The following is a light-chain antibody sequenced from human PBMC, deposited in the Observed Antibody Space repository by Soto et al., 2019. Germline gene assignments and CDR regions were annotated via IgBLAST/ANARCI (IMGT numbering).Light chain of an antibody. Sequence: DIQMTQSPSTLSASVGDRVTITCRASQGISSWLAWYQQKPGKAPKLLIYKASSLESGVPSRFSGSGSGTEFTLTISSLQPDDFATYYCQQYNSSPITFGQGTRLEIK. V-gene: IGKV1-5*03. CDR2: KAS. J-gene: IGKJ5*01. CDR3: QQYNSSPIT. CDR1: QGISSW.